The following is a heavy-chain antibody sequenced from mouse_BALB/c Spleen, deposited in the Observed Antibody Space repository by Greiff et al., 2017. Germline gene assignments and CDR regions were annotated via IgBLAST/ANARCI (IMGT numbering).Heavy chain of an antibody. CDR1: GFNIKDTY. V-gene: IGHV14-3*02. CDR3: ARSGPSTVRYWYFDV. CDR2: IDPANGNT. Sequence: VQLKQSGAELVKPGASVKLSCTASGFNIKDTYMHWVKQRPEQGLEWIGRIDPANGNTKYDPKFQGKATITADTSSNTAYLQLSSLTSEDTAVYYCARSGPSTVRYWYFDVWGAGTTVTVSS. J-gene: IGHJ1*01. D-gene: IGHD1-1*01.